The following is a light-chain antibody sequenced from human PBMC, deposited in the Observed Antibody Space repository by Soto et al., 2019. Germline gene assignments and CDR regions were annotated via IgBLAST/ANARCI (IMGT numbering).Light chain of an antibody. CDR3: QQHATSPLT. CDR2: GAS. V-gene: IGKV3-20*01. J-gene: IGKJ4*01. Sequence: EIVLTQSPGTLSLSPGEGATLSGRASQSVGNNYLAWYQQKPGQAPRLLIFGASSRATGIPDRFSGSGSGTDFTLTISRLEPEDFAVYYCQQHATSPLTFGGGTKVDIK. CDR1: QSVGNNY.